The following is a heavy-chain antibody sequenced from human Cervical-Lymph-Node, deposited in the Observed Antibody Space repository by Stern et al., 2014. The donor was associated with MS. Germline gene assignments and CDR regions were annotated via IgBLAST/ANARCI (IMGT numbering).Heavy chain of an antibody. V-gene: IGHV4-61*02. CDR2: IYTSGST. CDR1: GGSISSGSYY. CDR3: AREIGSWSTRGGDWFDP. J-gene: IGHJ5*02. D-gene: IGHD6-13*01. Sequence: QVQLQESGPGLVKPSQTLSLTCTVSGGSISSGSYYWSWIRQPAGKGLEWIGRIYTSGSTNYNPSLKSRVTISVDTPKNQFSLKLSSVTAADTAVYYCAREIGSWSTRGGDWFDPWGQGTLVTVSS.